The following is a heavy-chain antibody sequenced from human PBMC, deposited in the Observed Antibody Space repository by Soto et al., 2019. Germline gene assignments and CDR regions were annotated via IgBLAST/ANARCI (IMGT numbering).Heavy chain of an antibody. CDR3: ARKGPRAARPNH. J-gene: IGHJ5*02. D-gene: IGHD6-6*01. Sequence: QVQLVESGGGLVRPGGSLRLSCAASGFTFRDYDMSWIRQAPGTGLEWVSCISSSGTATYYADSVKGRFTISRDNAKNSLDVEMNSLRVEDSAVYYCARKGPRAARPNHWGQGTLVTVSS. V-gene: IGHV3-11*01. CDR2: ISSSGTAT. CDR1: GFTFRDYD.